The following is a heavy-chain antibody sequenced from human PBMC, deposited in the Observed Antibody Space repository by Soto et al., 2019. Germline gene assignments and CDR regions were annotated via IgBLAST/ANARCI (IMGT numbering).Heavy chain of an antibody. CDR3: ARYGRKNWNYDHYCYMDV. V-gene: IGHV4-59*01. J-gene: IGHJ6*03. CDR2: IYYSGST. CDR1: GGSISSYY. D-gene: IGHD1-1*01. Sequence: SETLSLTCTVSGGSISSYYWSWLRQPPGKGLEWIGYIYYSGSTNYNPSLKSRVTISVDTSKNQFSLKLSSVTAADTAVYYCARYGRKNWNYDHYCYMDVWGKGTTVTVSS.